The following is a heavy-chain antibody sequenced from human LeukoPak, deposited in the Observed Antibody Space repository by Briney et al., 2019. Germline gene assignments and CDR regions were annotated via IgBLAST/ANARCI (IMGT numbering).Heavy chain of an antibody. CDR3: ARATWGGYCTNGVCYDY. J-gene: IGHJ4*02. V-gene: IGHV1-69*05. CDR1: GGTFSSYA. D-gene: IGHD2-8*01. CDR2: IIPIFGTA. Sequence: GASVKVSCKASGGTFSSYAISWVRQAPGQGLEWMGRIIPIFGTANYAQKFQGRVTITTDESTSTADMELGSLRSEDTAVYYCARATWGGYCTNGVCYDYWGQGTLVTVSS.